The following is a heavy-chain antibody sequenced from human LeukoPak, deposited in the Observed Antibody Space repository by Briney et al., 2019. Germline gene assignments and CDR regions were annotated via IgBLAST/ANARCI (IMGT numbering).Heavy chain of an antibody. CDR2: ISWNSGSI. V-gene: IGHV3-9*01. D-gene: IGHD3-22*01. CDR3: AKDIDYYDSSGSFDY. CDR1: GFTFDVYA. J-gene: IGHJ4*02. Sequence: GRSLRLSCAASGFTFDVYAMHWVRQAPGKGLEWVSGISWNSGSIGYADSVKGRFTISRDNAKNSLYLQMNSLRAEDTALYYCAKDIDYYDSSGSFDYWGQGTLVTVSS.